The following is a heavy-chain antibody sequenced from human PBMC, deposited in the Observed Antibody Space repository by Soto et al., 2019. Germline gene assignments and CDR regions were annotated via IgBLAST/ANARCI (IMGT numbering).Heavy chain of an antibody. J-gene: IGHJ6*02. Sequence: ASVKVSCKASGYTFTSYGISWVRHAPGQGLEWMGWISAYNGNTNYAQKLQGRVTMTTDTSTSTAYMELRSLRSDDTAVYYCARGLIPYGSGSYYLYYYYYGMDVWGQGTTVTVSS. CDR3: ARGLIPYGSGSYYLYYYYYGMDV. D-gene: IGHD3-10*01. CDR2: ISAYNGNT. V-gene: IGHV1-18*04. CDR1: GYTFTSYG.